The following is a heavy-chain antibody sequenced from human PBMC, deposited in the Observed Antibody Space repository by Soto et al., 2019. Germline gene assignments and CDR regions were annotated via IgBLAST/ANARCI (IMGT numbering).Heavy chain of an antibody. J-gene: IGHJ5*02. CDR3: ARRAAGSQWFDP. D-gene: IGHD6-13*01. CDR2: IYYSGST. CDR1: GDSISSRVYY. Sequence: TLSLTCTVSGDSISSRVYYWTWIRQHPGKGLEWIGHIYYSGSTHYNPSLKSRVTISVDTSKNQFSLKLSSVTAADTAVYYCARRAAGSQWFDPWGQGALVTVSS. V-gene: IGHV4-31*03.